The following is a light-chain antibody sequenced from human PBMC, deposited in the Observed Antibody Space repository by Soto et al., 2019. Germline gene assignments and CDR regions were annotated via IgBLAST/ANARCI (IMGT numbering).Light chain of an antibody. CDR2: EIN. Sequence: LTQPPSASGSPGQSVTISCTGTSSDVGAYDYVSWYQQHPGKAPKLMIYEINKRPSGVPDRFSGSKSGNTASLTVSGLQAEDEADYYCSSFAGSNNFPYVFGTGTKVT. CDR3: SSFAGSNNFPYV. V-gene: IGLV2-8*01. J-gene: IGLJ1*01. CDR1: SSDVGAYDY.